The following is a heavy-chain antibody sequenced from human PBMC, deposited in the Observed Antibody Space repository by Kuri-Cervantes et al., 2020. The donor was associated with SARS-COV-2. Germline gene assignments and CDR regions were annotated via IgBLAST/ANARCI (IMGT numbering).Heavy chain of an antibody. D-gene: IGHD3-10*01. CDR2: ISAYNGNT. CDR1: GYTFTSYG. J-gene: IGHJ4*02. V-gene: IGHV1-18*01. Sequence: ASVKVSCKASGYTFTSYGISWVRQAPGQGLEWMGWISAYNGNTNYAQKLQGRVTMTTDASTSTAYMELSSLRSEDTAVYYCARDPYGSGAFDYWGQGTLVTVSS. CDR3: ARDPYGSGAFDY.